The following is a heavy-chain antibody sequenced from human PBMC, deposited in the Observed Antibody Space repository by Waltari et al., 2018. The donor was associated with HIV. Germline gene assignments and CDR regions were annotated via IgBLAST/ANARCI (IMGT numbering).Heavy chain of an antibody. V-gene: IGHV1-2*02. CDR2: IYPNSGDT. J-gene: IGHJ3*02. Sequence: HVQLGQSGAQVRKPGASVKVSCKTSGYTFTAYYIHWVRPAPGQGPEWMGCIYPNSGDTHFAEKFQGRVTLTRDTSIRTAYVEVSNLRSDDTAVYYCARQMTFYDALDIWGQGTMVSVSS. CDR1: GYTFTAYY. CDR3: ARQMTFYDALDI.